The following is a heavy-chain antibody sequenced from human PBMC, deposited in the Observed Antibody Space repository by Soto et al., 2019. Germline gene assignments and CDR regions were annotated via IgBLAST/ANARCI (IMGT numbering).Heavy chain of an antibody. J-gene: IGHJ5*02. D-gene: IGHD3-10*01. CDR3: ARGPRITMVRGVGWFDP. V-gene: IGHV4-34*01. Sequence: SETLSLTCAVYGGSFSGYYWSWIRQPPGKGLEWIGEINHSGSTNYNPSLKSRVTISVDTSKNQFSLKLSSVTAADTAVYYCARGPRITMVRGVGWFDPWGQGTLVTVSS. CDR2: INHSGST. CDR1: GGSFSGYY.